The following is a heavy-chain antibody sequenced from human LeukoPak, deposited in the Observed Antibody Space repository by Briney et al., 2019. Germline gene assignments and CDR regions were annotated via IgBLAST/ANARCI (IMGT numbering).Heavy chain of an antibody. CDR2: IYYSGST. V-gene: IGHV4-59*01. J-gene: IGHJ4*02. D-gene: IGHD2-21*01. CDR1: GGSISSYY. Sequence: KPSETLSLTCTVSGGSISSYYWSWIRQPPGKGLEWIGYIYYSGSTNYNPSLKRRVTISVDTSKNQFSLKLSSVTAADTAVYYFARENAYEIDYWGQGTLVTVSS. CDR3: ARENAYEIDY.